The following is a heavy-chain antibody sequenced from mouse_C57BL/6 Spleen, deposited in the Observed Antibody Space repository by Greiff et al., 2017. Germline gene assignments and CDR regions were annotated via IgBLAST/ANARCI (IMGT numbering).Heavy chain of an antibody. D-gene: IGHD1-1*01. Sequence: QVQLKESGPELVKPGASVKISCKASGYAFSSSWMNWVKQRPGKGLEWIGRIYPGDGDTNYNGKFKGKATLTADKSSSTAYMQLSSLTSEDSAVYFCARSSSSHWYFDVWGTGTTVTVSS. CDR1: GYAFSSSW. V-gene: IGHV1-82*01. CDR3: ARSSSSHWYFDV. J-gene: IGHJ1*03. CDR2: IYPGDGDT.